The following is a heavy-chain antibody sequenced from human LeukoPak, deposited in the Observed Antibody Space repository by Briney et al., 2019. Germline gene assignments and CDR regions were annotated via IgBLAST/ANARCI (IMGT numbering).Heavy chain of an antibody. J-gene: IGHJ4*02. CDR3: ARRYSYGLKKLYYFDY. V-gene: IGHV6-1*01. CDR2: TYYRSKWYN. D-gene: IGHD5-18*01. CDR1: GDSVSSNSAA. Sequence: SQTLSLTCAISGDSVSSNSAAWNWIRQSPSRGLEWLGRTYYRSKWYNDYAVSVKSRITINPDTSKNQFSLQLSSVTAADTAVYYCARRYSYGLKKLYYFDYWGQGTLVTVSS.